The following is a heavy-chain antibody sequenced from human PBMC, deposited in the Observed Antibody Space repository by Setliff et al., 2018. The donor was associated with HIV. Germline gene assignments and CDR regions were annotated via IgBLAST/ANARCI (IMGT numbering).Heavy chain of an antibody. J-gene: IGHJ6*03. CDR3: ARGPLVVPTHYYMDL. CDR1: GYSFTNYY. V-gene: IGHV1-46*01. D-gene: IGHD3-22*01. CDR2: LSPGGGST. Sequence: ASVKVSCKASGYSFTNYYIHWVRQAPGQGLEWMGKLSPGGGSTSKEQKFQGRFTMTRDTSTSTVYMELSSLRSEDTAVYYCARGPLVVPTHYYMDLWGKGTTVTVSS.